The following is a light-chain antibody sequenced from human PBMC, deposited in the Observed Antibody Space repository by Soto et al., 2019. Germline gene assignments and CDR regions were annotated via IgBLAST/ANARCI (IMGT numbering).Light chain of an antibody. CDR3: QQRSNWPT. J-gene: IGKJ5*01. V-gene: IGKV3D-20*02. Sequence: EVVITQSPATLSVSPGERATLSCRASQSVSSSYLAWYQQKPGQAPRLLIYGASSRATGIPDRFGGSGSGTVFTLTTSSLESEYFAIYYCQQRSNWPTFGQGTRLEIK. CDR2: GAS. CDR1: QSVSSSY.